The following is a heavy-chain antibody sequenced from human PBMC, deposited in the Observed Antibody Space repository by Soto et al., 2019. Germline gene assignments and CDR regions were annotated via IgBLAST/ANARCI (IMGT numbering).Heavy chain of an antibody. D-gene: IGHD2-2*02. CDR2: ISSTGSII. CDR1: GFILSSYE. V-gene: IGHV3-48*03. J-gene: IGHJ6*02. Sequence: GSLRISFAVAGFILSSYEVNWVGQAPGRGLEWVSYISSTGSIIYYADSVRGRFTISRDNAKNSLYLQLKSLRAEDTAVYYCATGKQPLIYKSYGMDVWGQGTTVTVSS. CDR3: ATGKQPLIYKSYGMDV.